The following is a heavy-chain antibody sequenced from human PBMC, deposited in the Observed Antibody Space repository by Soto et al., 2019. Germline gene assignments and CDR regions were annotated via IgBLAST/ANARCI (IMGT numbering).Heavy chain of an antibody. CDR2: IKSKTDGGTT. J-gene: IGHJ3*02. D-gene: IGHD3-3*01. CDR1: GFTFSNAW. CDR3: TTDLLPFLEWLLLDAFDI. Sequence: GGSLRLSCAASGFTFSNAWMSWVRQAPGKGLEWVGRIKSKTDGGTTDYAAPVKGRLTISRDDSKNTLYLQMNSLKTEDTAVYYCTTDLLPFLEWLLLDAFDIWGQGTMVTVSS. V-gene: IGHV3-15*01.